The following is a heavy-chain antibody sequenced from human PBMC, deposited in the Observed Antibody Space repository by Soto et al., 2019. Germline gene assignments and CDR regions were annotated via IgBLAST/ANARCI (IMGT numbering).Heavy chain of an antibody. Sequence: SETLSLTCAVYGGSFSGYYWSWIRQPPGKGLEWIGEINHSGSTNYNPSLKSRVTISVDTSKNQFSLKLSSVTAADTAVYYCARGGAMVRGEFSSRNFDYWGQGTLVTVSS. J-gene: IGHJ4*02. V-gene: IGHV4-34*01. D-gene: IGHD3-10*01. CDR3: ARGGAMVRGEFSSRNFDY. CDR1: GGSFSGYY. CDR2: INHSGST.